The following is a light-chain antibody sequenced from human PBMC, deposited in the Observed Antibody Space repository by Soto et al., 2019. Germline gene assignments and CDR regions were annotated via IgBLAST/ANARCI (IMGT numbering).Light chain of an antibody. CDR3: QHRDFSWT. Sequence: VLPQAPATLSLSPGERATFSCRASQSVSSNFAWYQQKPGRAPRLLIYDASNRATGIPARFSGSGSGTDFTLTISSLEHEDFAVYYCQHRDFSWTFGQGTKVDIK. J-gene: IGKJ1*01. CDR1: QSVSSN. CDR2: DAS. V-gene: IGKV3-11*01.